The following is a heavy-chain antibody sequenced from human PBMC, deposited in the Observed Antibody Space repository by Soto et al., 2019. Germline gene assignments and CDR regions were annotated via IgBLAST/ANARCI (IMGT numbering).Heavy chain of an antibody. CDR1: GFTFSTYG. Sequence: QVQLVESGGGVAQPGRSLRLSCAASGFTFSTYGMHWVRQAPGKGLEWVAVISYDGTSKHYADSVKGRFTISRDNSKNTLYLQMNSLRAEDTAVYYCAKASLGYDRSAFHFWFFDLWGRGTLVTVSS. CDR2: ISYDGTSK. J-gene: IGHJ2*01. D-gene: IGHD3-22*01. V-gene: IGHV3-30*18. CDR3: AKASLGYDRSAFHFWFFDL.